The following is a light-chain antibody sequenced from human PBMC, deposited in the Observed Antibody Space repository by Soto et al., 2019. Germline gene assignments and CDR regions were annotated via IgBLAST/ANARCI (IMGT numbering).Light chain of an antibody. V-gene: IGKV1-5*03. Sequence: DIQMTQSPSTLSASVGDRVIITCRASQSISFWLAWYQQKPGTAPNLLIYKASTLESGVPSRFSGSGSGTEFTLTISSMQPDDFATYYCQHYNSYSGTFGQGTKVEIK. CDR1: QSISFW. CDR2: KAS. CDR3: QHYNSYSGT. J-gene: IGKJ1*01.